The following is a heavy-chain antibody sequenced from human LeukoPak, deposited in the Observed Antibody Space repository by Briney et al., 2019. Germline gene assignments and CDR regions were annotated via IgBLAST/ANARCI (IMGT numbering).Heavy chain of an antibody. Sequence: ASETLSLTCAVYGGSFSGDYWSWIRQPPGKGLEWVGEINHSGSTNYNPSLKSRVTISLDGSKNQFSLKLSSVTAADTAVYYGAKHLRRRFFSKTLGFDPWGQGTLVTVSS. J-gene: IGHJ5*02. D-gene: IGHD3-3*01. CDR2: INHSGST. CDR3: AKHLRRRFFSKTLGFDP. CDR1: GGSFSGDY. V-gene: IGHV4-34*01.